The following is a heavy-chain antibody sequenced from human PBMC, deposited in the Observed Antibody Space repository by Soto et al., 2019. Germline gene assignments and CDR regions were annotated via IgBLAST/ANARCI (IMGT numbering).Heavy chain of an antibody. CDR2: MYYSGST. CDR1: GGSISSYY. J-gene: IGHJ4*02. CDR3: ARAGSATLSDY. V-gene: IGHV4-59*01. D-gene: IGHD2-15*01. Sequence: SETLSLTCTVSGGSISSYYCSWIRQPPGKGLEWIGYMYYSGSTNYNPSLKSRVTISVDTSKNQFSLKLSSVTAADTAVYYCARAGSATLSDYWGQGTLVTVSS.